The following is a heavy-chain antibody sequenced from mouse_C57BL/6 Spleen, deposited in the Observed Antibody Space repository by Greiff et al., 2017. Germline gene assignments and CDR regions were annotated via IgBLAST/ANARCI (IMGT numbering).Heavy chain of an antibody. CDR3: ARGGLSWYFDV. D-gene: IGHD3-3*01. V-gene: IGHV5-17*01. CDR2: ISSGSSTI. J-gene: IGHJ1*03. Sequence: EVQGVESGGGLVKPGGSLKLSCAASGFTFSDYGMHWVRQAPEKGLEWVAYISSGSSTIYYADTVKGRFTISRDNAKNTLFLQMTSLRSEDTAMYYCARGGLSWYFDVWGTGTTVTVSS. CDR1: GFTFSDYG.